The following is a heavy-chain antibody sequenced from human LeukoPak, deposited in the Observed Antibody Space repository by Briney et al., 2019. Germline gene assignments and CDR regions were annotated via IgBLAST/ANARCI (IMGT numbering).Heavy chain of an antibody. Sequence: PSETLSLTCTVSGGSISSSSYYWGWIRQPPGKGLEWIGSIYYTGTTNYNPSLKSRVTISVATSKNQFSLKLSSVTATDTAVYYCARGERDGSGTYFNVNFDPWGQGTLVTVSS. CDR3: ARGERDGSGTYFNVNFDP. V-gene: IGHV4-39*07. CDR2: IYYTGTT. CDR1: GGSISSSSYY. J-gene: IGHJ5*02. D-gene: IGHD3-10*01.